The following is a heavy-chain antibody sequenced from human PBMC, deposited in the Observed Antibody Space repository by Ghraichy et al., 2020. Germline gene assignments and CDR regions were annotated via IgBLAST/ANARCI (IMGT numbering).Heavy chain of an antibody. J-gene: IGHJ3*02. CDR1: GFNFSTYA. Sequence: LSLTCAASGFNFSTYAMHWVRQAPGKGLEWVAVVAYDGSDNYYADSVKGRFTISRDNSKNTLFLQLNSLRPEDTAFYYCARDSPYGDLATNAFDIWGQGTVVTVSS. CDR3: ARDSPYGDLATNAFDI. V-gene: IGHV3-30*04. CDR2: VAYDGSDN. D-gene: IGHD4-17*01.